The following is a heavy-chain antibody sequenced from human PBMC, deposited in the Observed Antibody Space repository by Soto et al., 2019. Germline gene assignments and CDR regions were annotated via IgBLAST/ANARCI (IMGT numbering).Heavy chain of an antibody. V-gene: IGHV3-33*01. Sequence: QVQLVESGGGVVQPGRSLRLSCAASGFTFSSYGMHWVRQAPGKGLEWVAVIWYDGSNKYYADSVKGRFTISRDNSKNTLYLQMNSLRAEDTAVYYCARDARKIRLYSSGWYVRYYFDYWGQGTLVTVSS. CDR1: GFTFSSYG. J-gene: IGHJ4*02. D-gene: IGHD6-19*01. CDR2: IWYDGSNK. CDR3: ARDARKIRLYSSGWYVRYYFDY.